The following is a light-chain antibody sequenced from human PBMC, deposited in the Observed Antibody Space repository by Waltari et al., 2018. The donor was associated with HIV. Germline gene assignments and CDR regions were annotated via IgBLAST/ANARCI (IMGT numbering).Light chain of an antibody. CDR2: DVN. Sequence: QSALTQPPSASGSPGQSVTIPCTGTSSDIGSYNYVAWYQQHPGRAPKLLLYDVNQRPSGVPGRFSGSKSGNRASLTVSGLQPDDEADYYCSSYAGSNNLLFGGGTKLTVL. CDR1: SSDIGSYNY. CDR3: SSYAGSNNLL. V-gene: IGLV2-8*01. J-gene: IGLJ2*01.